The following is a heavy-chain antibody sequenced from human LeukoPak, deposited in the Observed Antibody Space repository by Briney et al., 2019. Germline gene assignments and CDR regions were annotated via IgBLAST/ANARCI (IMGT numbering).Heavy chain of an antibody. Sequence: PSETLSLTCSVSGGPTSSYYWSWIRQPPGKGLEWIGYIYDSGSTNYNPSLKSRVTISVDTSKNQFSLKLRSVTAADTAVYYCARDDSSSWYYFDYWGQGTLVTVSS. CDR3: ARDDSSSWYYFDY. CDR2: IYDSGST. CDR1: GGPTSSYY. V-gene: IGHV4-59*01. D-gene: IGHD6-13*01. J-gene: IGHJ4*02.